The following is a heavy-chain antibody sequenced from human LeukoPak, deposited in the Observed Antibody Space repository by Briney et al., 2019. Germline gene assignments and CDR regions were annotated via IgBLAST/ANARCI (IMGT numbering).Heavy chain of an antibody. D-gene: IGHD2-2*01. V-gene: IGHV1-69*13. CDR1: GGTFSSYA. CDR3: ARGPRCSSTSCYYYNYYYYGMDV. CDR2: IIPIFGTA. Sequence: GASVKVSCKASGGTFSSYAISWVRQAPGQGLEWMGGIIPIFGTANYAQKFQGRVTITADESTSTAYMELSSLRSEDTAVYYCARGPRCSSTSCYYYNYYYYGMDVWGKGTTVTVSP. J-gene: IGHJ6*04.